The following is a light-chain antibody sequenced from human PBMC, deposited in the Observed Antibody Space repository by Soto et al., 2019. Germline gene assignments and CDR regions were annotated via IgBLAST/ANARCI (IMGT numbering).Light chain of an antibody. J-gene: IGKJ1*01. CDR1: QSIRSF. V-gene: IGKV1-39*01. CDR2: SAS. Sequence: DIQMTQSPSSLSASVGDRVTITCRASQSIRSFLNWYQQKPGRAPKLLIYSASTLQGGVPSRFSGSGSGTDFTLTISSLQPEDFATYYCQQSYTFPWTFGPGTRVEIK. CDR3: QQSYTFPWT.